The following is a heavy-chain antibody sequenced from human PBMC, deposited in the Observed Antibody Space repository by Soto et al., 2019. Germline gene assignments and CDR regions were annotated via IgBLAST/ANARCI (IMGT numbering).Heavy chain of an antibody. J-gene: IGHJ5*02. V-gene: IGHV4-34*01. D-gene: IGHD2-2*01. Sequence: SETLSITCAVYGGSFSGYYWSWIRQPPGKGLEWIGEINHSGSTNYNPSLKSRVTISVDTSKNQFSLKLSSVTAADTAVYYCARRFRSSSFSSRNWFDPWGQGTLVTVSS. CDR3: ARRFRSSSFSSRNWFDP. CDR2: INHSGST. CDR1: GGSFSGYY.